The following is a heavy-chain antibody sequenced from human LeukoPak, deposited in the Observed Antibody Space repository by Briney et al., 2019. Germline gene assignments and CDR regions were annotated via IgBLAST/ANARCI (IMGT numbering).Heavy chain of an antibody. CDR2: ISGSGDSR. CDR3: AKKAYSYGPFDY. J-gene: IGHJ4*02. V-gene: IGHV3-23*01. Sequence: GGSLRLSCAASGFTFKNYAMSWVRQAPGKGLEWVSGISGSGDSRYYADSVKGRFTISRDNSKNTFHMQMNSLRAEDTAVYYCAKKAYSYGPFDYWGQGTLVTVSS. CDR1: GFTFKNYA. D-gene: IGHD5-18*01.